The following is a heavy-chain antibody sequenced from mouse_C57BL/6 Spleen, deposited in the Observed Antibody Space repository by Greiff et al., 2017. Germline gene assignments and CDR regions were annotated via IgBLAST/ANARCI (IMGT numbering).Heavy chain of an antibody. CDR2: IYPGSGNT. CDR1: GYTFTDYY. Sequence: QVQLKESGAELVRPGASVKLSCKASGYTFTDYYINWVKPRPGQGLEWIARIYPGSGNTYYNEKFKGKATLTAEKSSSTAYMQLSSLTSEDSAVYCCARRIGSTMVTTGGYFDVWGTGTTVTVSS. V-gene: IGHV1-76*01. J-gene: IGHJ1*03. CDR3: ARRIGSTMVTTGGYFDV. D-gene: IGHD2-2*01.